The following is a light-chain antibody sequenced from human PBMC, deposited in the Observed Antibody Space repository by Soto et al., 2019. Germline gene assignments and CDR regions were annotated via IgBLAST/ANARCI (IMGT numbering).Light chain of an antibody. V-gene: IGKV3-15*01. Sequence: EIVMTQSPATLSVSPGERATLSCTASHYVYSNVAWFQQRPGQAPRLLIYRASTRATGTPARFSGSGSGTECTLTITSLQSEDFALYYCQQYHNLWTFGRGTEVEIK. CDR3: QQYHNLWT. J-gene: IGKJ1*01. CDR1: HYVYSN. CDR2: RAS.